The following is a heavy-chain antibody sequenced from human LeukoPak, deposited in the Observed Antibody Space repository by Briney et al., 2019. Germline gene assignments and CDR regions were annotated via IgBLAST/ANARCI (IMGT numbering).Heavy chain of an antibody. J-gene: IGHJ4*02. V-gene: IGHV3-7*03. D-gene: IGHD3-10*01. Sequence: GGSLRLSCAASGFTFSSYWMSWVRQAPGKGLEWVANIKEDGSEKYYVDSVKGRFTISRDNAKSSLYLQMNSLRAEDTALYYCAKKYYYGSGTYIFYFDYWGQGTPVTVSS. CDR3: AKKYYYGSGTYIFYFDY. CDR2: IKEDGSEK. CDR1: GFTFSSYW.